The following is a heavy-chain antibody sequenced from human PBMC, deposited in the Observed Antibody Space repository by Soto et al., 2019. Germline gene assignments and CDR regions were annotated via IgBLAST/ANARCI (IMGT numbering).Heavy chain of an antibody. J-gene: IGHJ4*02. V-gene: IGHV1-46*01. CDR1: GYTFTSYY. Sequence: ASVQVSCKASGYTFTSYYMHWVRQAPGQGLEWMGIINPSGGSTSYAQKFQGRVTMTRDTSTSTVYMELSSPRSEDTAVYYCARDRRVAVAGTEYFDYWGQGTLVTVSS. CDR2: INPSGGST. CDR3: ARDRRVAVAGTEYFDY. D-gene: IGHD6-19*01.